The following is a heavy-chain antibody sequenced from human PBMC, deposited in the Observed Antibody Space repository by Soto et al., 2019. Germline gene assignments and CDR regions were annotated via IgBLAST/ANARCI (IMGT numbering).Heavy chain of an antibody. V-gene: IGHV1-69*01. D-gene: IGHD3-9*01. CDR1: GGTFSSYA. CDR2: ISPIFGTA. J-gene: IGHJ6*02. Sequence: QVQLVQSGAEVKKPGSSVKGSCKASGGTFSSYAISWVRQAPGQGLEWMGGISPIFGTANYAQKFQGRVTITADESTSTAYMELRSLRSEDTAVYYCAGRIRGNTIFWPSPHPLGMDVWGQGTTVTVSS. CDR3: AGRIRGNTIFWPSPHPLGMDV.